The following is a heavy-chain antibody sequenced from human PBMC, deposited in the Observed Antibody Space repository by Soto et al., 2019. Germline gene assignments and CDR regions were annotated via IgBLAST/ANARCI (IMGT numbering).Heavy chain of an antibody. CDR3: ARSRLVRGVYYYYGMDV. Sequence: QVQLVESGGGVVQPGRSLRLSCAASGFTFSSYGMHWVRQAPGKGLEWVAVIRYDGSNKYYADSVKGRFTISRDNSKNTLDLQMNSRRAEDTAVYYCARSRLVRGVYYYYGMDVWGQGTTVTVSS. J-gene: IGHJ6*02. CDR2: IRYDGSNK. CDR1: GFTFSSYG. D-gene: IGHD3-10*01. V-gene: IGHV3-33*01.